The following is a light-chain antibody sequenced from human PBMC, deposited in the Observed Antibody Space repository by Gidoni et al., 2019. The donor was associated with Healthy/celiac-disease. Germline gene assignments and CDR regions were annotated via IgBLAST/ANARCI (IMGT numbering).Light chain of an antibody. CDR2: GAS. J-gene: IGKJ1*01. CDR3: QQYNNWPPWT. CDR1: KSVSRN. Sequence: EIVMTQSPATLSVSPGERATLSCRASKSVSRNLAWYQQKHGQAPRLLIYGASTRATGIPARFIGSGSGTEFTLAISSLQSEDFAVYYCQQYNNWPPWTFGQGTKVEIK. V-gene: IGKV3-15*01.